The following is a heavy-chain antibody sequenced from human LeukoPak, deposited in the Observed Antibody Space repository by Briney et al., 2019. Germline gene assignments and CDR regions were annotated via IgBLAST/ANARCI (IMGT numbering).Heavy chain of an antibody. Sequence: ASVTDSCKDSGYSSTSYGISWVRQTPGQGLEWMGWISAYNGNTNYAQKLQGRVTMTTDTSTSTAYMELRSLRSDDTAVYYCARDQEDYDYVWGSYRYFDYWGQGTLVTVSS. D-gene: IGHD3-16*02. J-gene: IGHJ4*02. CDR2: ISAYNGNT. CDR3: ARDQEDYDYVWGSYRYFDY. CDR1: GYSSTSYG. V-gene: IGHV1-18*01.